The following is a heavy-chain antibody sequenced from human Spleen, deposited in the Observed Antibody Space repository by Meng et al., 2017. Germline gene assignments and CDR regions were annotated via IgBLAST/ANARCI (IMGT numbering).Heavy chain of an antibody. D-gene: IGHD1-14*01. CDR3: AKHII. CDR1: GGSISSTK. CDR2: ISGNGDSA. V-gene: IGHV3-23*01. Sequence: VQLQQWGAGLLKPSETLSLTCAVSGGSISSTKWWNWVRQPPGKGLEWVSTISGNGDSAYYADSVKGRFAISRDNSKNTQYLQMNSLRDDDTAIYYCAKHIIWGQGILVTVSS. J-gene: IGHJ4*02.